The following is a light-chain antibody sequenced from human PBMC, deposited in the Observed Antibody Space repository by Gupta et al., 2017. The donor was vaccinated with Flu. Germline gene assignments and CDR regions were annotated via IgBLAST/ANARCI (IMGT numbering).Light chain of an antibody. Sequence: VPPSFSGSRPNIENMFGSWYQQFPGTSPEILIYENNKRPSGIPDRFPGSKSDTSANLGINGLQTGDEAKYYCGRWDSRLSAGVFGGGTKLTVL. CDR3: GRWDSRLSAGV. CDR1: RPNIENMF. CDR2: ENN. V-gene: IGLV1-51*02. J-gene: IGLJ3*02.